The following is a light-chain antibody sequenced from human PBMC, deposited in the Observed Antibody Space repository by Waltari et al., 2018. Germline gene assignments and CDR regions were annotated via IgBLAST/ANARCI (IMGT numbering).Light chain of an antibody. CDR3: QASDNNSVF. V-gene: IGLV3-1*01. J-gene: IGLJ2*01. CDR2: QDD. CDR1: QLENKY. Sequence: SFELTQSPSVSVSPGQTARLPCSRDQLENKYTSWYQQKPGQSPPLLIYQDDHRPSGTPERFSGSNSGNTATLTISGTQAIDEADYYCQASDNNSVFFGGGTKLTVL.